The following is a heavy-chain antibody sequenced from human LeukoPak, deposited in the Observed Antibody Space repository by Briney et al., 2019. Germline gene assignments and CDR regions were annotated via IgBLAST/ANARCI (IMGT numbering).Heavy chain of an antibody. CDR2: IWYDGSNK. Sequence: GGSLRLSCAASGFTFNTYTMHWVRQAPGKGLEWVAVIWYDGSNKYYADSVKGRFTISRDNSKNTLYLQMNSLRAEDTAVYYCARNRFRIAAGAFDIWGQGTMVTVSS. J-gene: IGHJ3*02. CDR1: GFTFNTYT. V-gene: IGHV3-33*08. D-gene: IGHD6-13*01. CDR3: ARNRFRIAAGAFDI.